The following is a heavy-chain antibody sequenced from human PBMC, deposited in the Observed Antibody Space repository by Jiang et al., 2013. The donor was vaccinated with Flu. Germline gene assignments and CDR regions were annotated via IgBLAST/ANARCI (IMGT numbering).Heavy chain of an antibody. Sequence: PGLVKPSETLSLTCTVSGGSISSYYWSWIRQPPGKGLEWIGYIYYSGSTNYNPSLKSRVTISVDTSKNQFSLKLSSVTAADTAVYYCARDAYGNFDYWGQGTLVTVSS. CDR2: IYYSGST. D-gene: IGHD4-17*01. J-gene: IGHJ4*02. CDR3: ARDAYGNFDY. CDR1: GGSISSYY. V-gene: IGHV4-59*01.